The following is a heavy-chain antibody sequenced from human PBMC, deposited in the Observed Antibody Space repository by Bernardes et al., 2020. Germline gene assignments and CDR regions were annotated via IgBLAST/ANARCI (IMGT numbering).Heavy chain of an antibody. CDR3: AREGSYYGSGSYYNNYYYYYGMDV. CDR2: IKQDGSEK. J-gene: IGHJ6*02. CDR1: GFTFSSYW. V-gene: IGHV3-7*01. D-gene: IGHD3-10*01. Sequence: GGSLRLSCAASGFTFSSYWMSWVRQAPGKGLEWVANIKQDGSEKYYVDSVKGRFTISRDNAKNSLYLQMNSLRAEDTAVYYCAREGSYYGSGSYYNNYYYYYGMDVWGQGTTVTVSS.